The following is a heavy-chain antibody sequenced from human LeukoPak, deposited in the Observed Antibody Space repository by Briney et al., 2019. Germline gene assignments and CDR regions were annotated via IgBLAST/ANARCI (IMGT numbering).Heavy chain of an antibody. J-gene: IGHJ4*02. CDR1: GDRVSTSGVA. D-gene: IGHD6-13*01. CDR3: ARDEEQQLGGGFDF. Sequence: SQTLSLTCAISGDRVSTSGVAWNWVRQSPSRGLEWLGRTYYTSKWNTDYAVSVKSRITINPDTSKNQFSLQLNSVTPEDTAVYYCARDEEQQLGGGFDFWGQGTLVTVSS. V-gene: IGHV6-1*01. CDR2: TYYTSKWNT.